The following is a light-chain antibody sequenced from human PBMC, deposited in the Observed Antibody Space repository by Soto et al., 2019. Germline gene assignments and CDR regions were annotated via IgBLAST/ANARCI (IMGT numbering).Light chain of an antibody. V-gene: IGKV3-20*01. Sequence: ETMMTQSPDTLSVSLGERATLSCRASQSVSSSYLAWYQQKPGQAPRLLIYAASTRATGIPARFSGSGSGTDFTLTISRLEPEDFAVYYCQQYGISPWTFGQGTKVDIK. J-gene: IGKJ1*01. CDR3: QQYGISPWT. CDR2: AAS. CDR1: QSVSSSY.